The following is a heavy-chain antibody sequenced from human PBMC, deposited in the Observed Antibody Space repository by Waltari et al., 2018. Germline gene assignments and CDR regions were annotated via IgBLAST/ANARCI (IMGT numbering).Heavy chain of an antibody. CDR2: IWYDGSKE. CDR3: ARGRYSSSSYIDY. V-gene: IGHV3-33*01. Sequence: QVQLVESGGGVVQPGRSLRLSCVVSGFTFSSHNMHWVRQSPGKGLEGVADIWYDGSKENYVDSVKGRFRISRDNSKNTVYLQLDRVSADDTAVYFCARGRYSSSSYIDYWGRGTLVTVSS. J-gene: IGHJ4*02. D-gene: IGHD6-6*01. CDR1: GFTFSSHN.